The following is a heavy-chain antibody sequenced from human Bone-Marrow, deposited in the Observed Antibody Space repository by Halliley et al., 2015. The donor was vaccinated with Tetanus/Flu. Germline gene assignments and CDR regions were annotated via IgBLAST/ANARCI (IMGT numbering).Heavy chain of an antibody. D-gene: IGHD6-13*01. CDR1: GFIFGDYA. CDR3: TRSGQHLAHDY. J-gene: IGHJ4*02. Sequence: SLRLSCTVSGFIFGDYAMSWVRQAPGKGLEWVGFVRSRAYGGTTEYAASMKGRFTISRDDPKSIAYLQMNSLKTDDTAVYYGTRSGQHLAHDYWGQGTLVTVSS. CDR2: VRSRAYGGTT. V-gene: IGHV3-49*04.